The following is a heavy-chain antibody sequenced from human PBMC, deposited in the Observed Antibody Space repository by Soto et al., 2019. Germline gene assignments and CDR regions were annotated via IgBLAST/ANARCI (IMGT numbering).Heavy chain of an antibody. Sequence: QVLLQESGPGLVKPSETLSLTCSVSGGSINNYFWSWIRQPPGKGLEWIGYISYSGSTNYNPSLRSRVTMSVDTSMNQFSLILSSVTAADTAVYFCARDFYDYIWGSYRYLDSWGQGTLVTVSS. V-gene: IGHV4-59*01. D-gene: IGHD3-16*02. CDR3: ARDFYDYIWGSYRYLDS. J-gene: IGHJ4*02. CDR2: ISYSGST. CDR1: GGSINNYF.